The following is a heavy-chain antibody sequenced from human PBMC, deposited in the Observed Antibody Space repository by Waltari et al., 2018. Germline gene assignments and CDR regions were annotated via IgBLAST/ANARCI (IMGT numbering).Heavy chain of an antibody. D-gene: IGHD3-3*01. CDR2: IYYSGST. Sequence: QVQLQESGPGLVKPSETLSLTCTVSGGSISSYYWSWIRQPPGKGLEWIGYIYYSGSTNYTPSLKSRVTISVDTSKNQFSLKLSSVTAADTAVYYCARGYYDFWSGYSYYYYYGMDVWGQGTTVTVSS. V-gene: IGHV4-59*01. J-gene: IGHJ6*02. CDR1: GGSISSYY. CDR3: ARGYYDFWSGYSYYYYYGMDV.